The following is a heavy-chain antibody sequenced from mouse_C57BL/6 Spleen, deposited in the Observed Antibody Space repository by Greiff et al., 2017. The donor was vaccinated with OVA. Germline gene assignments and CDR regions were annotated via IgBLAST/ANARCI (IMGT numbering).Heavy chain of an antibody. CDR2: ISDGGSYT. J-gene: IGHJ2*01. D-gene: IGHD2-1*01. CDR3: ARGEYGNYLYYFDY. Sequence: EVMLVESGGGLVKPGGSLKLSCAASGFTFSSYAMSWVRQTPEKRLEWVATISDGGSYTYYPDNVKGRFTISRDNAKNNLYLQMSHLKSEDTAMYYGARGEYGNYLYYFDYWGQGTTLTVSS. CDR1: GFTFSSYA. V-gene: IGHV5-4*03.